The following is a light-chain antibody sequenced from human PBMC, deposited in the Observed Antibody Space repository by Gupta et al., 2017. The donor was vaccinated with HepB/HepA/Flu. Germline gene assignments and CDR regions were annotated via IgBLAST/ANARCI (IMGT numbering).Light chain of an antibody. CDR3: QQPCRVPYT. J-gene: IGKJ2*01. Sequence: SPSLVSASIGDRVTISCRASHGISTCVAWYQHKPGKAPTLLIYASSHLFSGVPERFSGTGSGTDFTLTISSVQPEDLAMDYCQQPCRVPYTCGPGTRLEIK. V-gene: IGKV1-12*01. CDR1: HGISTC. CDR2: ASS.